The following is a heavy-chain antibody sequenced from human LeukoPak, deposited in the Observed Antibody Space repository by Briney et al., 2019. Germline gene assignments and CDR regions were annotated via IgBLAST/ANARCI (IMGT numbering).Heavy chain of an antibody. CDR2: IYNHERTT. Sequence: PGGSLRLSCSASGCTFSKYWMHWVRQAPGKGLVWVSRIYNHERTTTYVDSVEGRFTVSRDNAKNTLYLQMNNLRSDDTGVYHCARDRLRDDSDGYDHFDSWGQGTLVTVSS. D-gene: IGHD3-22*01. CDR3: ARDRLRDDSDGYDHFDS. CDR1: GCTFSKYW. J-gene: IGHJ4*02. V-gene: IGHV3-74*01.